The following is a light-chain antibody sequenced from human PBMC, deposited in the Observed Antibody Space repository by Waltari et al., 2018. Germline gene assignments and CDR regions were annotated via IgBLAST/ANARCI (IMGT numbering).Light chain of an antibody. CDR3: SSYADNTWI. Sequence: QSALTQPPSASGSPGQSVTISCTGTSSDVGAYNYVSWYQQHPGKAPKLMIYEVTKRAEGVPDGFSGSKSGNTASLTGSGLQAEDEADYYCSSYADNTWIFGGGTKLTVL. J-gene: IGLJ2*01. V-gene: IGLV2-8*01. CDR1: SSDVGAYNY. CDR2: EVT.